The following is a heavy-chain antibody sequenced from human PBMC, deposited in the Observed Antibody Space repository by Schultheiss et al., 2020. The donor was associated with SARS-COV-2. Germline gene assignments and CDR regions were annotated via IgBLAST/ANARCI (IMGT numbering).Heavy chain of an antibody. CDR2: ISTGSDYI. D-gene: IGHD2-21*01. V-gene: IGHV3-21*01. CDR1: GFTFSSYW. CDR3: ARDYATSAIRGGGEDY. J-gene: IGHJ4*02. Sequence: GGSLRLSCAASGFTFSSYWMHWVRQAPGKGLVWVSSISTGSDYIYYADSVKGRFTSSRDNTKNSLYLQMNSLRAEDTAVYYCARDYATSAIRGGGEDYWGQGTLVTVSS.